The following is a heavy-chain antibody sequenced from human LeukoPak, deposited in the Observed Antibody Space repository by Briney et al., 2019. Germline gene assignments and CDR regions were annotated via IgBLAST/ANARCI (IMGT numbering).Heavy chain of an antibody. CDR1: GGSISSSSYY. CDR3: ARVPAGFWSGYRFDY. V-gene: IGHV4-39*07. CDR2: IYYSGST. Sequence: SETLSLTCTVSGGSISSSSYYWGWIRQPPGKGLEWIGSIYYSGSTYYNPSLKSRVTISVDTSKNQFSLKLSSVTAADTAVYYCARVPAGFWSGYRFDYWGQGTLVTVSS. J-gene: IGHJ4*02. D-gene: IGHD3-3*01.